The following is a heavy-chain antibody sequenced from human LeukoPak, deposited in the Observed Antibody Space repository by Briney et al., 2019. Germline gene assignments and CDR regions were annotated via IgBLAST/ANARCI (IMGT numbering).Heavy chain of an antibody. CDR2: IKQDGSEK. CDR3: ARADYYTSGSSNWFDP. J-gene: IGHJ5*02. Sequence: AGGSLRLSCAASGFTFRNYWMSWVRQAPGKGLEWVANIKQDGSEKYYVDSVKGRFTISRDNAKNSLYLQMSSLRAEDTAVYYCARADYYTSGSSNWFDPWGQGTLVTVSS. V-gene: IGHV3-7*01. D-gene: IGHD3-10*01. CDR1: GFTFRNYW.